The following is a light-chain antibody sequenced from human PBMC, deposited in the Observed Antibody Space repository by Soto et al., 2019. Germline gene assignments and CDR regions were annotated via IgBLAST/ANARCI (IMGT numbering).Light chain of an antibody. CDR3: QEGSTLPT. CDR2: GAS. Sequence: DIQMTQSPYSLSTSVGDRVTITCRTSQSVSTYLNWYQQRPGKAPKLLIYGASSLQSGVPSRFSGSGLGTHSPLTISRLKPEDFPTDNCQEGSTLPTFAGGPRWIS. J-gene: IGKJ4*01. V-gene: IGKV1-39*01. CDR1: QSVSTY.